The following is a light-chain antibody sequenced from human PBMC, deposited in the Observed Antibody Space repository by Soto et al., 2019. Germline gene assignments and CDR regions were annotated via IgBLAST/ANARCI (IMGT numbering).Light chain of an antibody. J-gene: IGKJ1*01. CDR3: QQYGSSPRT. Sequence: DIVLTQSPGTLSLSPGERATLSCRASQSVSSNHLAWYQRKPGQAPRLLIYGGSSRATGIPVRFSGSGSETDFTLTITRLEPEDFAVYYCQQYGSSPRTFGQGTKVDIK. CDR1: QSVSSNH. CDR2: GGS. V-gene: IGKV3-20*01.